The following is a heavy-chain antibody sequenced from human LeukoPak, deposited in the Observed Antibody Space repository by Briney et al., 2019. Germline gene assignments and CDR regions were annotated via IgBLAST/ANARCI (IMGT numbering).Heavy chain of an antibody. CDR2: IYPGDSDT. CDR1: GYSFNAYY. CDR3: ARTGYTSGWYVGSFDY. D-gene: IGHD6-19*01. V-gene: IGHV5-51*01. Sequence: GESLKISCKGSGYSFNAYYIAWVRQMPGKGLEWMGIIYPGDSDTKYSPSFHGQVTISADKSISTAYLQWSSLKASDTAMYYCARTGYTSGWYVGSFDYWGQGTLVTVSS. J-gene: IGHJ4*02.